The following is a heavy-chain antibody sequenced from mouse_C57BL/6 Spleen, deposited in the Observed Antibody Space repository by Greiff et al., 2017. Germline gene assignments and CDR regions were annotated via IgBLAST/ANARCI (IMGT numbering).Heavy chain of an antibody. CDR2: IYPGDGDT. CDR1: GYAFSSYW. Sequence: QVQLKQSGAELVKPGASVKISCKASGYAFSSYWMNWVKQRPGKGLEWIGQIYPGDGDTNYNGKFKGKATLTADKSSSTAYMQLSSLTSEDSAVYFCARASYGNYEGKNYWGQGTTLTVSS. J-gene: IGHJ2*01. D-gene: IGHD2-1*01. V-gene: IGHV1-80*01. CDR3: ARASYGNYEGKNY.